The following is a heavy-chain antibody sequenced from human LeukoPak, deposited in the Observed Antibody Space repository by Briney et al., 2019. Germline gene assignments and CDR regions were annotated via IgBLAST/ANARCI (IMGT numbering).Heavy chain of an antibody. CDR3: ASSTAGYNWFDP. CDR2: INSDGSST. Sequence: GGSLRLSCAASGFTLSSYWMHWVRQAPGKGLVWVSRINSDGSSTSYADSVKGRFTISRDNAKNTLYLQMNSLRAEDTAVYYCASSTAGYNWFDPWGQGTLVTVSS. J-gene: IGHJ5*02. CDR1: GFTLSSYW. V-gene: IGHV3-74*01. D-gene: IGHD4-17*01.